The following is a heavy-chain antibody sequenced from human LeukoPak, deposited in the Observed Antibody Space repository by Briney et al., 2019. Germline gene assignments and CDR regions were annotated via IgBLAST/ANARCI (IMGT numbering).Heavy chain of an antibody. CDR2: ISYDGSNK. Sequence: GGSLRLSCAASGFTFSRYGMPWVRQAPGKGLEWVAVISYDGSNKYYADSVKGRFTISRDNSKNTLYLQMNSLRAEDTAVYYCAKDLEDDYSNCFDYWGQGTLVTVSS. CDR3: AKDLEDDYSNCFDY. D-gene: IGHD4-11*01. V-gene: IGHV3-30*18. CDR1: GFTFSRYG. J-gene: IGHJ4*02.